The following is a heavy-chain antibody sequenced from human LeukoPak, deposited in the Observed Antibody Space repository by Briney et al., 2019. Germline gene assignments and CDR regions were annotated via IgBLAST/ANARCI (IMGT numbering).Heavy chain of an antibody. V-gene: IGHV5-51*01. D-gene: IGHD3-22*01. CDR1: GYSFTSYW. CDR3: ARGDYYDSSGYYSFDY. Sequence: GESLKISCKGSGYSFTSYWIGWVRQMPGKGLEWMGIIYPGDSDTRYSPSFQGQVTISAGKSISTAYLQWSSLKASDTAMYYCARGDYYDSSGYYSFDYWGQGTLVTVSS. CDR2: IYPGDSDT. J-gene: IGHJ4*02.